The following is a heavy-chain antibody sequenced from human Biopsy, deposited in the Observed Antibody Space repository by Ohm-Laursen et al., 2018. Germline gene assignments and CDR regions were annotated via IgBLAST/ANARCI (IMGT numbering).Heavy chain of an antibody. D-gene: IGHD3-10*01. CDR1: GYMFYSYG. J-gene: IGHJ6*02. CDR3: ARDRHHAAGSYAGMDV. V-gene: IGHV1-18*01. CDR2: ISGYNGNT. Sequence: SVKVSCKVSGYMFYSYGVSWVRLAPGQGPEWMGWISGYNGNTNYPQSLQGRVTLTTDASSSTAYMELRGLRSDDTAVYYCARDRHHAAGSYAGMDVWGQGTTVTVSS.